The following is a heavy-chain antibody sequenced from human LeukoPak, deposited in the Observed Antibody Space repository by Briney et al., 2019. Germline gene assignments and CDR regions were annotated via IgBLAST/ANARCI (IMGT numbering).Heavy chain of an antibody. CDR2: IYYSGST. J-gene: IGHJ4*02. CDR3: AREDVTAQPYYFDY. V-gene: IGHV4-39*07. Sequence: SETLSLTCTVSGGSISSSSYYWGWIRQPPGKGLEWIGSIYYSGSTYYNPSLKSRVTISVDTSKNQFSLKLSSVTVADTAVYYCAREDVTAQPYYFDYWGQGTLVTVSS. D-gene: IGHD2-21*02. CDR1: GGSISSSSYY.